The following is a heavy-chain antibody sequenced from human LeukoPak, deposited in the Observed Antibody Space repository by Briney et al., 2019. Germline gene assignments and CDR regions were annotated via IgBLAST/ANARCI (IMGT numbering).Heavy chain of an antibody. CDR1: GGTFSSYA. V-gene: IGHV1-69*05. Sequence: GASVKVSCKASGGTFSSYAISWVRQASGQGLEWMGGIIPIFGTANYAQKFQGRVTITTDESTSTAYMELSSLRSEDTAVYYCARDLFLDSFDPWGQGTLVTVSS. CDR2: IIPIFGTA. J-gene: IGHJ5*02. D-gene: IGHD3/OR15-3a*01. CDR3: ARDLFLDSFDP.